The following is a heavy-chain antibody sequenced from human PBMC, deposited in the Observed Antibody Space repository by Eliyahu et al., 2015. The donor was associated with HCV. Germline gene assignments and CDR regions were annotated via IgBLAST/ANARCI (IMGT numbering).Heavy chain of an antibody. J-gene: IGHJ4*02. V-gene: IGHV3-23*01. Sequence: EVQLLESGGGLVQPGGSLRLSCAASGFTFSSFAMSWVRQAPGKGLEWVSGVGGTGGSTYYADSVKGRFTISRDNSKNTVYLQVKSLRAEDTAIYYCAKQSRYDIIGYVDYWGQGTLVTVSS. CDR1: GFTFSSFA. CDR2: VGGTGGST. CDR3: AKQSRYDIIGYVDY. D-gene: IGHD3-22*01.